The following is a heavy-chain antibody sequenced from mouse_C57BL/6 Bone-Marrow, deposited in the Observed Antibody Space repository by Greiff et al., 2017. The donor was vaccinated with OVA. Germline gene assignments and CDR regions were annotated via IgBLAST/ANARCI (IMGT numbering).Heavy chain of an antibody. CDR3: ARHGYYLAWFAY. V-gene: IGHV1-54*01. J-gene: IGHJ3*01. Sequence: VQLQQSGAELVRPGTSVKVSCKASGYAFTNYLLEWVKQRPGQGLEWIGVINPGSGGTNYNEKFKGKATLTADKSSSTAYMQLSSLTSEDSAVYFCARHGYYLAWFAYWGQGTLVTVSA. CDR1: GYAFTNYL. D-gene: IGHD2-3*01. CDR2: INPGSGGT.